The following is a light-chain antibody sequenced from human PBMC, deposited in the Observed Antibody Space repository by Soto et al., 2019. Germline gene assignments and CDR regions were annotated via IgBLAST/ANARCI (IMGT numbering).Light chain of an antibody. CDR1: SSDVGGYHY. CDR2: DVS. CDR3: SSYTSSSTQ. V-gene: IGLV2-14*01. Sequence: QSVLTQPASVSGSPGQSITISCTGTSSDVGGYHYVSWYQQHPGKAPKLMIYDVSNRPSGVSNRFSGSKSGNTASLTISGLQAEDEADYYCSSYTSSSTQFGGGTKLTVL. J-gene: IGLJ2*01.